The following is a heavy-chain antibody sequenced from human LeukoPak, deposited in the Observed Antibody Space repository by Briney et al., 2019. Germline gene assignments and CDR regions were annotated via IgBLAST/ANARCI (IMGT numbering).Heavy chain of an antibody. J-gene: IGHJ4*02. Sequence: SQTLSLTCAIPGDSVSSNSAAWNWIRQSPSRGLEWLGRTYYRSKWYNDYAVSVKSRITINPDTSKNQFSLQLNSVTPEDTAVYYCASSMNSYSSSWYYFDYWGQGTLVTVSS. V-gene: IGHV6-1*01. CDR1: GDSVSSNSAA. CDR3: ASSMNSYSSSWYYFDY. CDR2: TYYRSKWYN. D-gene: IGHD6-13*01.